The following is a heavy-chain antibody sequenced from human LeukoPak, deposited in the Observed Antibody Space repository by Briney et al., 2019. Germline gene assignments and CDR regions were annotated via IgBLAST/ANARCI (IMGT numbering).Heavy chain of an antibody. D-gene: IGHD1-1*01. V-gene: IGHV1-46*01. CDR2: INPSGGST. Sequence: ASVKVSCKASGYTFTSYYMHWVRQAPGQGLEWMGIINPSGGSTSYAQKFQGRVTMTRDTSTSTVYMELSSLRSEDTAVYYCARGAAQTRTGTTGWFDPWGQGTLVTVSS. CDR1: GYTFTSYY. J-gene: IGHJ5*02. CDR3: ARGAAQTRTGTTGWFDP.